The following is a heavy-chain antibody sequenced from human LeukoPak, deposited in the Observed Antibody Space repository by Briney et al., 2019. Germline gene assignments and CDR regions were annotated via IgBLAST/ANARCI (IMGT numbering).Heavy chain of an antibody. J-gene: IGHJ4*02. V-gene: IGHV3-11*01. CDR2: ISSSGSTT. CDR1: GFTFSDYY. D-gene: IGHD3-22*01. Sequence: GGSLRLSCAASGFTFSDYYMSWIRQAPGKGLEWVSYISSSGSTTYYADSVKGRFTISRDNSKNTLYLQMNSLRAEDTAVYYCAKGKEYYDSSGYGYWGQGTLVTVSS. CDR3: AKGKEYYDSSGYGY.